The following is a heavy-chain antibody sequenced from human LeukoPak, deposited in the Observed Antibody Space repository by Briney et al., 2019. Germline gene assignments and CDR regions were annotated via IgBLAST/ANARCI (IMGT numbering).Heavy chain of an antibody. V-gene: IGHV1-2*02. D-gene: IGHD4-17*01. CDR3: AREEVDYGATFAH. CDR1: GHTFTGYY. Sequence: ASVKVSCKASGHTFTGYYIHWVRQAPGQGLEWMGWINPKSGGTDFAQKFQGRVTMTRDTSISTAYMELSRLRSDDTAVYYCAREEVDYGATFAHWGQGTLVTVSS. J-gene: IGHJ4*02. CDR2: INPKSGGT.